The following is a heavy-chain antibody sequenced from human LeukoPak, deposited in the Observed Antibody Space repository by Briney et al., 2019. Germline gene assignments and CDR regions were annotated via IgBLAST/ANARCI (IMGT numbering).Heavy chain of an antibody. CDR3: ARSGYSSGDYFDY. CDR2: IYSDGGT. J-gene: IGHJ4*02. CDR1: GFTVSSNY. Sequence: GGSLRLSCAASGFTVSSNYMSWVRQAPGKGLEWVSLIYSDGGTYYADSVKGRFTVSRDNSKNTLYLQMNSLRAEDTAVYYCARSGYSSGDYFDYWGQGTLVTVSS. V-gene: IGHV3-53*01. D-gene: IGHD6-19*01.